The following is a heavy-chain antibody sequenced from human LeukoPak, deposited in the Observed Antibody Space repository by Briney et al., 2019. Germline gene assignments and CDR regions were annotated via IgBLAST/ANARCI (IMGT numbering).Heavy chain of an antibody. CDR1: GYTFTSYF. J-gene: IGHJ4*02. Sequence: ASVKVSCKASGYTFTSYFIHWVRQAPAQGLEWMGIINPSGGSTRYAQKFQGRVTMNRDTSTSTVYMELSSLRSEDTAVYYCAREEEGGTFDYWGQGTLVTVSS. CDR3: AREEEGGTFDY. D-gene: IGHD3-16*01. CDR2: INPSGGST. V-gene: IGHV1-46*01.